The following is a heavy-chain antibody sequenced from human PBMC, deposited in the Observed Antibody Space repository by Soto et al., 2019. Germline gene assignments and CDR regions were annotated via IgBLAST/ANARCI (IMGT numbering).Heavy chain of an antibody. D-gene: IGHD3-22*01. V-gene: IGHV1-69*01. CDR2: IIPIFGTA. Sequence: QEQLVQSGAEVKKPGSSVKVSCKASGGIFSSYAVSWVRQAPGQGLEWMGGIIPIFGTANYAQKFQGRVTITAAESTNTAYMDLSSLKSEDTDIYYCARGGSGYVWFNEFWGQGTLVTVSS. J-gene: IGHJ4*02. CDR3: ARGGSGYVWFNEF. CDR1: GGIFSSYA.